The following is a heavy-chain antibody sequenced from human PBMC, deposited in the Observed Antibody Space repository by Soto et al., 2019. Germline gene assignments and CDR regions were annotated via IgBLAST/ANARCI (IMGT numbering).Heavy chain of an antibody. Sequence: GESLKISCKGSGYSFTSYWISWVRQMPGKGLEWMGRIDPSDSYTNYSPSFQGHVTISADKSISTAYLQWSSLKASDTAMYYCARAEYDYRPPQSYRMDVWGQGTTVTVSS. CDR2: IDPSDSYT. V-gene: IGHV5-10-1*01. CDR1: GYSFTSYW. CDR3: ARAEYDYRPPQSYRMDV. J-gene: IGHJ6*02. D-gene: IGHD5-12*01.